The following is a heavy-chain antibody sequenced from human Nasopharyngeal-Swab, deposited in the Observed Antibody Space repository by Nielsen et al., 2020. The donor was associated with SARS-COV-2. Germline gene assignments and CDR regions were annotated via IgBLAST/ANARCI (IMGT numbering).Heavy chain of an antibody. V-gene: IGHV5-51*01. CDR2: IYPGDSDT. Sequence: GRQMRGKGLAWMVIIYPGDSDTIYSPSFQGQVAISADMSISTSYLQWSSLKSSDTAMYYCARHRSSGGLIGELSLDYWGQGALVTVSS. D-gene: IGHD3-16*02. CDR3: ARHRSSGGLIGELSLDY. J-gene: IGHJ4*02.